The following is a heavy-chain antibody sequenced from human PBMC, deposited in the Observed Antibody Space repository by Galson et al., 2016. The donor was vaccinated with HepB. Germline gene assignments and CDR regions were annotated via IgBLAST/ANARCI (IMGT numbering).Heavy chain of an antibody. V-gene: IGHV5-10-1*01. Sequence: QSGAEVKKPGESLRISCQRSGYSFTGYWISWVRQMPRKGLEWMGRIDPTDSYTNYSPSFQGHVTISADKSTSTAYLQWSSLKASDTAIYYCASPRYCSGIRCGYYYYGLDVWGQGTTVTVSS. J-gene: IGHJ6*02. CDR1: GYSFTGYW. D-gene: IGHD2-15*01. CDR2: IDPTDSYT. CDR3: ASPRYCSGIRCGYYYYGLDV.